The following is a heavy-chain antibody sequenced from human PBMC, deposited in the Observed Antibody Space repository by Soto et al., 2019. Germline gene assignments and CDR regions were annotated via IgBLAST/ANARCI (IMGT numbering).Heavy chain of an antibody. CDR2: IFYSGSA. V-gene: IGHV4-39*01. J-gene: IGHJ4*02. CDR1: GGSVITSTYD. Sequence: QVQLQESGPGLVKPSETLSLTCAVFGGSVITSTYDWGWIRQPPGKGPEWIGNIFYSGSAYYNPSLRSRATISVDSSRNHFSLRLASVTAADTAVYYCVRQPLDYYDTSGNHYTVRYFDYWGQGVLVTVSS. D-gene: IGHD3-22*01. CDR3: VRQPLDYYDTSGNHYTVRYFDY.